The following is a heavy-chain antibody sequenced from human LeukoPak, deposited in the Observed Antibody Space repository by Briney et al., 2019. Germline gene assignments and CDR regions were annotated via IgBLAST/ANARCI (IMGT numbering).Heavy chain of an antibody. CDR1: GFTFSDAW. CDR2: IKSKIDGGTI. Sequence: GGSLRLSCVASGFTFSDAWMSWVRQAPGKGLEWVGRIKSKIDGGTIDYGAPVKGRFTISRDDSRNTLYLQMNSLKTKDTAVYCWTTRRQGGFWGQGTLVTVSS. V-gene: IGHV3-15*01. CDR3: TTRRQGGF. J-gene: IGHJ4*02. D-gene: IGHD6-25*01.